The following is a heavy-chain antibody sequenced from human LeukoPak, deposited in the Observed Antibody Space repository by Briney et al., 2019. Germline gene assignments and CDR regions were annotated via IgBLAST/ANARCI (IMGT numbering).Heavy chain of an antibody. Sequence: SETLSLTCTVSGGSVSSGSYYWSWIRQPPGKGLEWIGYIYYSGSTNYNPSLKSRVTISVDTSKNQFSLKLSSVTAADTAVYYCARALYYYDSSGYYYPYYFDYWGQGTLVTVSS. CDR1: GGSVSSGSYY. J-gene: IGHJ4*02. V-gene: IGHV4-61*01. CDR2: IYYSGST. D-gene: IGHD3-22*01. CDR3: ARALYYYDSSGYYYPYYFDY.